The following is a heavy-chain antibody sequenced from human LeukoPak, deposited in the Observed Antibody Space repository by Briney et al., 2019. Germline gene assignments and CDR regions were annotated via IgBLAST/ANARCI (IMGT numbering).Heavy chain of an antibody. V-gene: IGHV3-53*01. CDR1: GFTFSSYS. CDR2: IYSGGST. CDR3: ARDGYYGMDV. J-gene: IGHJ6*02. Sequence: GGSLRLSCAASGFTFSSYSMNWVRQAPGKGLEWVSVIYSGGSTYYADSVKGRFTISRDNSKNTLYLQMNSLRAEDTAVYYCARDGYYGMDVWGQGTTVTVSS.